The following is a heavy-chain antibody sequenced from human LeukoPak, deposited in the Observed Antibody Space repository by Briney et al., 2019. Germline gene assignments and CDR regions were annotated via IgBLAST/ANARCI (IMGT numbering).Heavy chain of an antibody. V-gene: IGHV4-59*02. CDR3: PRGHWGLQS. J-gene: IGHJ5*02. D-gene: IGHD7-27*01. CDR2: IHHSGNS. CDR1: GASVTDYY. Sequence: SETLSLTCTVYGASVTDYYWSWIRHSPGKGLECLSYIHHSGNSDYNPSLRGRVTTSLNTSKNQFSLNLISVTAADTAVYYCPRGHWGLQSWSQGTLVTVSS.